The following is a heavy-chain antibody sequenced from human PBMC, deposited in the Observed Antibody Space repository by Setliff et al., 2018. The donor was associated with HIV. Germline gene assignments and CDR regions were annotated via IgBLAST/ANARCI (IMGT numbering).Heavy chain of an antibody. J-gene: IGHJ3*02. Sequence: SETLSLTCTVSGGSISSGSYYWSWIRQPAGKGLEWIGHIYTSGSTNYNPSLRSRVTISVDTSKNQFSLKLSSVTAADTAVYYCARDRLYCSGGSCYSVGPNDVFDIWGQGTMVTVSS. CDR1: GGSISSGSYY. CDR2: IYTSGST. CDR3: ARDRLYCSGGSCYSVGPNDVFDI. D-gene: IGHD2-15*01. V-gene: IGHV4-61*09.